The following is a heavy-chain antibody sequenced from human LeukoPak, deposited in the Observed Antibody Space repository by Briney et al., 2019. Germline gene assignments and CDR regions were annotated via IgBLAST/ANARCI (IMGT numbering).Heavy chain of an antibody. J-gene: IGHJ4*02. CDR2: ISSSGSTI. V-gene: IGHV3-11*04. D-gene: IGHD1/OR15-1a*01. CDR1: GFTFSDYY. CDR3: AKINNDDDY. Sequence: GSLRLSCAASGFTFSDYYMSWIRQAPGKGLEWVSYISSSGSTIYYADSVKGRFTVSRDNSKNMIYLQMNSLRGEDSAVYFCAKINNDDDYWGQGALVTVSS.